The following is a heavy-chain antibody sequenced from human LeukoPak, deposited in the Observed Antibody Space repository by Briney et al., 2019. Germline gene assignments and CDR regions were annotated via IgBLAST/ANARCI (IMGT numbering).Heavy chain of an antibody. CDR2: IYPGDSDT. V-gene: IGHV5-51*01. D-gene: IGHD2-2*01. Sequence: GESLKISCKGSGYSFTSYWIGWVRQMPGKGLEWMGIIYPGDSDTRYSPSFQGQVTISADKSISTAYLQWGSLKASDTAIYYCAIRAVVVSAAGVYAMDVWGQGTTVTVSS. J-gene: IGHJ6*02. CDR3: AIRAVVVSAAGVYAMDV. CDR1: GYSFTSYW.